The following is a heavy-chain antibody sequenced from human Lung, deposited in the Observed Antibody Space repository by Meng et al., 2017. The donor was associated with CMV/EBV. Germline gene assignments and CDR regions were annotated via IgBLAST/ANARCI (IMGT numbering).Heavy chain of an antibody. CDR1: GTFRTDD. CDR2: IISIFGTA. J-gene: IGHJ4*02. D-gene: IGHD2-2*01. Sequence: GTFRTDDISTVRQAPGQGLEWVGGIISIFGTANYAQRFQGRLTITTDESTSTAYMELSSLRSDDTAVFYCAIPRVGYCSASSCPPAYWGQGTLVTVSS. CDR3: AIPRVGYCSASSCPPAY. V-gene: IGHV1-69*05.